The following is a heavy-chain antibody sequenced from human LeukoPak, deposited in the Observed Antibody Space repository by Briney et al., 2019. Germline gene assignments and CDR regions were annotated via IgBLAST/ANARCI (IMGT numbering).Heavy chain of an antibody. J-gene: IGHJ4*02. CDR1: GYTFTDYH. CDR2: INPNSGGT. Sequence: ASVKVSCKASGYTFTDYHMHWVRQAPGQRPEWMGWINPNSGGTNFAQKFLGRVTMTRDTSINTAYMELSRLRSDDTAMYYCARDRRQQLIGVYFDYWGQGTLVTVSS. V-gene: IGHV1-2*02. CDR3: ARDRRQQLIGVYFDY. D-gene: IGHD7-27*01.